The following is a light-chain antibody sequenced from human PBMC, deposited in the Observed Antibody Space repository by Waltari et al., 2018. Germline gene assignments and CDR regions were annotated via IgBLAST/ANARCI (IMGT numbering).Light chain of an antibody. CDR3: QQSYSTLIT. V-gene: IGKV1-39*01. J-gene: IGKJ5*01. CDR2: AAS. CDR1: QSISSY. Sequence: DIQITHAPSPLSASVGDRVPITCRASQSISSYLNWYQQKPGKAPKLLISAASSLQSGVPSRFSGSGSGTDFTLTISSLQPEDFATYYCQQSYSTLITFGQGTRLEIK.